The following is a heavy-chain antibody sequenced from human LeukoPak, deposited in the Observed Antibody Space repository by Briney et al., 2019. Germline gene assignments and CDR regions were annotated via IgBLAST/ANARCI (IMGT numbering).Heavy chain of an antibody. CDR3: AKDLGY. J-gene: IGHJ4*02. Sequence: GGSLRLSCGASGFYFSSYSMNWVRQAPGKGLEWVAFIRCDGNSENYAEFVKGRFTISRDNSKNTLYLQMNSLTVEDTAVYYCAKDLGYWGQGTLATVSS. V-gene: IGHV3-30*02. CDR1: GFYFSSYS. CDR2: IRCDGNSE.